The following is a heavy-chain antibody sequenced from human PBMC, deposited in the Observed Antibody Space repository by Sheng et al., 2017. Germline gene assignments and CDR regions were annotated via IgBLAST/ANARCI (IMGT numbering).Heavy chain of an antibody. Sequence: EVQLVESGGGLIQPGGSLRLSCAASGFTVSRDYITWVRQAPGKVLEWVSSIYSSGSTYYADSVKGRFTVSRDESKNTVYLQMNSLKAGDTAVYYCARVLVRDLGALDIWGQGTMVTV. CDR1: GFTVSRDY. CDR2: IYSSGST. CDR3: ARVLVRDLGALDI. D-gene: IGHD2-8*02. V-gene: IGHV3-53*01. J-gene: IGHJ3*02.